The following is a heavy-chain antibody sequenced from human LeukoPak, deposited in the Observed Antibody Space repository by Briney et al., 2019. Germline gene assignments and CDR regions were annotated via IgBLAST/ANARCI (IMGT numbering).Heavy chain of an antibody. V-gene: IGHV4-59*08. D-gene: IGHD4-17*01. J-gene: IGHJ4*02. CDR1: GDSLSGYF. Sequence: PSETLSLTCAVSGDSLSGYFWNWIRQPPGKELEWIANIHYNGNTNYNPSLRSRVTISADTSKNQFSLRLSSVTAADTAVYYCVRTGEITTVCDYWGRGTLVTVSS. CDR2: IHYNGNT. CDR3: VRTGEITTVCDY.